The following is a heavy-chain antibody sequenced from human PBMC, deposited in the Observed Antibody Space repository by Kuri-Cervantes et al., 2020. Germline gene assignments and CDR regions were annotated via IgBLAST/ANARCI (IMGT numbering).Heavy chain of an antibody. Sequence: SETLSLTCTVSGGSISSGGYYWSWIRQHPGKGLEWIGYIYYSGSTYYNPSLKSRVTISVDTSKNQFSLKLSSVTAADTAVYYCARVRSILTGYYLYNWFDPWGQGTLVTVSS. CDR3: ARVRSILTGYYLYNWFDP. J-gene: IGHJ5*02. CDR2: IYYSGST. D-gene: IGHD3-9*01. CDR1: GGSISSGGYY. V-gene: IGHV4-30-4*08.